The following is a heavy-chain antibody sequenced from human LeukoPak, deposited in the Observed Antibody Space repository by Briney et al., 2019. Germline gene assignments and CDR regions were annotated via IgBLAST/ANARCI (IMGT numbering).Heavy chain of an antibody. D-gene: IGHD1-26*01. CDR2: IDRYGDT. J-gene: IGHJ6*03. CDR1: GGSFSGYH. Sequence: PSETLSLTCAVYGGSFSGYHWSRIRQPPGKGPEWIGQIDRYGDTNYNPSLKNRVTISLDTSKNQFSLKLSSVTAADPAVYYCARGRSGSYLGYYFYMDVWAKGTTVTVSS. V-gene: IGHV4-34*01. CDR3: ARGRSGSYLGYYFYMDV.